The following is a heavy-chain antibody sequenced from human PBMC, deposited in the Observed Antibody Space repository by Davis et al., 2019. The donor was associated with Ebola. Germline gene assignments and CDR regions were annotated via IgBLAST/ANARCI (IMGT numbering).Heavy chain of an antibody. J-gene: IGHJ4*02. CDR1: GFTFGSYA. CDR3: AKRYCSGGRCPGEDY. Sequence: ESLKISCAASGFTFGSYAMSWVRQAPGKGLEWVSTISGGGGDTYYADSVKGRFTISRDNSKNTLYLQMNSLRAGDTAIYYCAKRYCSGGRCPGEDYWGQGTRVTVSS. V-gene: IGHV3-23*01. CDR2: ISGGGGDT. D-gene: IGHD2-15*01.